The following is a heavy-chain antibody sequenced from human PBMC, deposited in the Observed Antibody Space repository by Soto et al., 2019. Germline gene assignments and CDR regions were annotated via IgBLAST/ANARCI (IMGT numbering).Heavy chain of an antibody. CDR2: IIPIFGTA. V-gene: IGHV1-69*12. Sequence: QVQLVQSGAEVKKPGSSVKVSCKASGGTFSSYAISWVRQAPGQGLEWMGGIIPIFGTANYAQKFQGRVTITAHESTSTAYMGLSSLRSEDTAVYYCARHVPAAGYYYGMDVWGQGTTVTVSS. CDR1: GGTFSSYA. J-gene: IGHJ6*02. D-gene: IGHD2-2*01. CDR3: ARHVPAAGYYYGMDV.